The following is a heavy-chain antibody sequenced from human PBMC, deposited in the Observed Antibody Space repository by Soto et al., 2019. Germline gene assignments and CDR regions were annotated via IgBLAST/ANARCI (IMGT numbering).Heavy chain of an antibody. D-gene: IGHD2-2*01. CDR3: ARVDCSTTTCYYYGFDV. J-gene: IGHJ6*02. CDR2: ISYDGSDK. CDR1: GFDFSGYT. V-gene: IGHV3-30-3*01. Sequence: QVHLEESGGGVVQPGGSLRLSCAGSGFDFSGYTIHWVRQAPGKGLEWVAVISYDGSDKYYADSVKGRFTISRDNGKKTLYLQVDSLRIEDTAVYYCARVDCSTTTCYYYGFDVWGQGTTVTVYS.